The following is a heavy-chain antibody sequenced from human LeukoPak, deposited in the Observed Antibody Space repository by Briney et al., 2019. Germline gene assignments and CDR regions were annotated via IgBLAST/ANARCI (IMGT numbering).Heavy chain of an antibody. CDR3: ARDVPRPVVPVRLSGMDV. J-gene: IGHJ6*02. CDR1: GFTFSSYS. Sequence: PGGSLRLSCAASGFTFSSYSMNWVRQAPGKGLEWVSSISSSSSYIYYADSVKGRFTISRDNAKNSLYLQMNSLRAEDTAVYYCARDVPRPVVPVRLSGMDVWGQGTTVTVSS. V-gene: IGHV3-21*01. D-gene: IGHD2-2*01. CDR2: ISSSSSYI.